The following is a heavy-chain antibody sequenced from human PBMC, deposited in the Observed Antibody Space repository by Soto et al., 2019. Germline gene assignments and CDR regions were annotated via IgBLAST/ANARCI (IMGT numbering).Heavy chain of an antibody. Sequence: QVQLVESGGGVVQPGRSLRLSCAASGFTFSSYGMHWVRQAPGKRLEWVAVIWYDGSNKYYADSVKGRFTISRDNSKNTLYLQMNSLRAEDTAVYYCARDLIDDSGGRYFDLWGRGTLVTVSS. V-gene: IGHV3-33*01. D-gene: IGHD3-22*01. CDR1: GFTFSSYG. CDR2: IWYDGSNK. J-gene: IGHJ2*01. CDR3: ARDLIDDSGGRYFDL.